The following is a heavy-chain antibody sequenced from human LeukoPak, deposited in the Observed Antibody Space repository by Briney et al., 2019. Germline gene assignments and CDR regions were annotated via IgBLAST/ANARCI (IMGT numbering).Heavy chain of an antibody. J-gene: IGHJ4*02. CDR1: GYTLTELS. CDR2: FDPEDGET. CDR3: ARGSPQYYYDSSGYCY. V-gene: IGHV1-24*01. D-gene: IGHD3-22*01. Sequence: ASVKVSCKVSGYTLTELSMHWVRQAPGKELEWMGGFDPEDGETIYAQKFQGRVTMTEDTSTDTAYMELSSLRSEDTAVYYCARGSPQYYYDSSGYCYWGQGTLVTVSS.